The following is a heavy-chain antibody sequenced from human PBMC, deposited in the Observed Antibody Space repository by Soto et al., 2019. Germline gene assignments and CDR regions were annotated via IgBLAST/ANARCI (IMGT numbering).Heavy chain of an antibody. V-gene: IGHV3-30*03. J-gene: IGHJ2*01. CDR1: GFTLSSYG. Sequence: QVDLVESGGGVVQPGRSLRLSCAASGFTLSSYGIHWVRQAPGKGLEWVAVITYDGSYMAYADSVKGRFSISRDNSKNTVQLQMSSLRTDDTALYYCATGRESETSSIPEFDLWGRGTLVTVSS. CDR2: ITYDGSYM. D-gene: IGHD6-6*01. CDR3: ATGRESETSSIPEFDL.